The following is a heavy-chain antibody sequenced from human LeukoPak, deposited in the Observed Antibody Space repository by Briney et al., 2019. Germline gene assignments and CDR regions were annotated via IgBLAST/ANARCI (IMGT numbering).Heavy chain of an antibody. CDR1: GFTFDDYA. Sequence: PGGSLRLSCAASGFTFDDYAMHWVRQAPGKGLEWVSGISWNSGSIGYADSVKGRFTISRDNAKNSLYLQMNSLRAEDTALYYCAKVDLSRWYQLLYGLFDYWGQGTLVTVSS. D-gene: IGHD2-2*02. J-gene: IGHJ4*02. CDR3: AKVDLSRWYQLLYGLFDY. CDR2: ISWNSGSI. V-gene: IGHV3-9*01.